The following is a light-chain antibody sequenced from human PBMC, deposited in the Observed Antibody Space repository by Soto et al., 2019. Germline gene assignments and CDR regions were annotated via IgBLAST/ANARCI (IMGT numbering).Light chain of an antibody. J-gene: IGKJ1*01. CDR3: EHSDPRVT. V-gene: IGKV1-5*01. Sequence: DIQXTHLRHFLSALVGERVTINCRSSQTITNWLAWYKQKTGKXPXXXIYDAYSLDSWVTSRFSGSGYGTDLTLTRRRLQNEDCATYSCEHSDPRVTFGEGTQVDI. CDR2: DAY. CDR1: QTITNW.